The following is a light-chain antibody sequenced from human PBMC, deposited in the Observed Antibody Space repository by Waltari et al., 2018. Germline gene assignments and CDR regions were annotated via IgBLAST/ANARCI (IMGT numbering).Light chain of an antibody. CDR3: STWDHSLNGRV. CDR1: NNNIGTYG. J-gene: IGLJ3*02. CDR2: GI. V-gene: IGLV1-36*01. Sequence: QSALNQEASVSGTVGQKVTLSCTGNNNNIGTYGVGWYQQISPGPTKSVMFGISLPSGIPDRFSGSKSGTTASLTISGLQPEDEGDYFCSTWDHSLNGRVFGGGTRLTVL.